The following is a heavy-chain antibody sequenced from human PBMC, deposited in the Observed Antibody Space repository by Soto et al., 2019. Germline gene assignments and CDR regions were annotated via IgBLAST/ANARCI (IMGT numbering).Heavy chain of an antibody. J-gene: IGHJ6*02. D-gene: IGHD4-17*01. CDR2: IYTSGST. V-gene: IGHV4-4*07. CDR1: GGSISSYY. Sequence: QVQLQESGPGLVKPSETLSLTCTVSGGSISSYYWSWIRQPAGKGLEWIGRIYTSGSTNYNPSLKSRVTMSVDTSKNQFSLKLSSVTAADTAVYYCARDGDHRSRPYCYYGMDVWGQGTTVTVSS. CDR3: ARDGDHRSRPYCYYGMDV.